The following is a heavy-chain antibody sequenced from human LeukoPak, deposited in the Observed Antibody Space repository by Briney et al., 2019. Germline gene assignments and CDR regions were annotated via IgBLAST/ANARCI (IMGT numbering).Heavy chain of an antibody. CDR1: GGSISSSSYY. D-gene: IGHD3-9*01. J-gene: IGHJ4*02. CDR3: EFYDILTGYIGY. V-gene: IGHV4-39*01. CDR2: IYYSGST. Sequence: PSETLSLTXTVSGGSISSSSYYWGWIRQPPGKGLEWIGSIYYSGSTYYNPSLKSRVTISVDTSKNQFSLKLCSVTAADTAVYYCEFYDILTGYIGYWGQGTLVTVSS.